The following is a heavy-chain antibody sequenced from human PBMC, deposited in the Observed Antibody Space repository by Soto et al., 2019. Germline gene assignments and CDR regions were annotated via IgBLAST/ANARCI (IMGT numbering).Heavy chain of an antibody. J-gene: IGHJ4*02. Sequence: GGSLRLSCAASGFTFSSYGMHWVRQAPGKGLEWVAVISYDGSNKYYADPVKGRFTISRDNSKNTLYLQMNSLGAEDTAVYYCAKDTRVLLWFGELDYWGQGTLVTVSS. D-gene: IGHD3-10*01. CDR2: ISYDGSNK. CDR1: GFTFSSYG. CDR3: AKDTRVLLWFGELDY. V-gene: IGHV3-30*18.